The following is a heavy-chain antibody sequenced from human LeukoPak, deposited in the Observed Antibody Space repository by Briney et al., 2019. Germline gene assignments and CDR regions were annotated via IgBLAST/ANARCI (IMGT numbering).Heavy chain of an antibody. CDR1: GFTFSTYS. D-gene: IGHD3-10*01. CDR2: ISSTSSPI. CDR3: ARDVGIPYGSGFDY. Sequence: PRGSLRLSCAASGFTFSTYSMHWVRQAPGKGLEWVSYISSTSSPIFYADSVKGRFTISRDNAKNSLYLQMNSLRVEDTAVYYCARDVGIPYGSGFDYWGQGTLVTVPS. V-gene: IGHV3-48*04. J-gene: IGHJ4*02.